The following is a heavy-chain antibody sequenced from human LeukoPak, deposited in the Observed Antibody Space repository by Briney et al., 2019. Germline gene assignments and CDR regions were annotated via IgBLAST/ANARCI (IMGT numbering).Heavy chain of an antibody. Sequence: GGSLRLSCAASGFTFSSYAMSWVRQAPGKGLEWVSAVSGSGGSTYYTDSVKGRFTISRDNSKNTLYLQMNSLRAEDTALYFCAKYSGSYYKLYYLDYWGQGTLVTVSS. D-gene: IGHD1-26*01. J-gene: IGHJ4*02. CDR2: VSGSGGST. V-gene: IGHV3-23*01. CDR3: AKYSGSYYKLYYLDY. CDR1: GFTFSSYA.